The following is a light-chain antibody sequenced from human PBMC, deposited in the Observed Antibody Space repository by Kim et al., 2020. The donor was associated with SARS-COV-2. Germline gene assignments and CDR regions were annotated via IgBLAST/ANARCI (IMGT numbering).Light chain of an antibody. Sequence: SAALGDRVTITCRTSQAITTDLDWYQQKPGKAPKPLIYASSSLQSGVPSRFNGSGSGTDFTLTISSLQPEDFATYYCQQTSRIPYTFGQGTKLEI. CDR3: QQTSRIPYT. CDR2: ASS. J-gene: IGKJ2*01. CDR1: QAITTD. V-gene: IGKV1-39*01.